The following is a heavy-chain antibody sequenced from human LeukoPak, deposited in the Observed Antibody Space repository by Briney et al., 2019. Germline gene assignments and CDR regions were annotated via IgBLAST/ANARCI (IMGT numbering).Heavy chain of an antibody. CDR3: ARDFPTITSWYYFDS. CDR1: GFTVSSNY. Sequence: GGSLRLSCAASGFTVSSNYMSWVRQAPGKGLEWVSVIYSGGSTYYADSVKGRFTISRDNSKNTLYLQMNSLRAEDTAVYYCARDFPTITSWYYFDSWGQGTLVTVSS. D-gene: IGHD2-2*01. V-gene: IGHV3-66*01. J-gene: IGHJ4*02. CDR2: IYSGGST.